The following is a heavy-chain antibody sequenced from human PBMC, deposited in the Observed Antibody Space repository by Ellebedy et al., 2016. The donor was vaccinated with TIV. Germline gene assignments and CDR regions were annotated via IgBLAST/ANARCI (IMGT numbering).Heavy chain of an antibody. D-gene: IGHD3-22*01. J-gene: IGHJ4*02. Sequence: GESLKIPCKGSGYSFTSYWISWVRQMPGKGLEWMGKIDPSDSYTNYSPSFQGHVTNSADKSISTAYLQWSSLKASDTAMYYCARHGASVGYYDSSGYYPLGFDYWGQGTLVTVSS. CDR1: GYSFTSYW. CDR3: ARHGASVGYYDSSGYYPLGFDY. V-gene: IGHV5-10-1*01. CDR2: IDPSDSYT.